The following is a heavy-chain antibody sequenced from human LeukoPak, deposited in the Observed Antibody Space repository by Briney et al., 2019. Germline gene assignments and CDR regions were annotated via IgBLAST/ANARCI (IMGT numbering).Heavy chain of an antibody. Sequence: AGGSLRLSCAASGFTFSSYWMSWVRQAPGKGLEWVANIKQDGSEQYYVDSVKGRFTISRDNAKNSLYLQMNSLRAEDTAVYYCARSRASEYYYDSSGYYYWGQGTLVTVSS. D-gene: IGHD3-22*01. CDR3: ARSRASEYYYDSSGYYY. CDR2: IKQDGSEQ. V-gene: IGHV3-7*01. CDR1: GFTFSSYW. J-gene: IGHJ4*02.